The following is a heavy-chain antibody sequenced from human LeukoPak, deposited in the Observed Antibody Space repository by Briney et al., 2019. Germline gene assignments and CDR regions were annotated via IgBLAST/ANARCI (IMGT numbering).Heavy chain of an antibody. CDR2: ICDSGRTI. V-gene: IGHV3-11*01. J-gene: IGHJ4*02. Sequence: GGSLRLSCAPSGFSFSDYYMCWIRQAPGEGLEWVSYICDSGRTIYYADSVKGRFTISRDNAKNSVYLQMNNLGAEDTAVYYCARDRLGDYDHSGYYDKWGQGTLVTVSS. CDR1: GFSFSDYY. D-gene: IGHD3-22*01. CDR3: ARDRLGDYDHSGYYDK.